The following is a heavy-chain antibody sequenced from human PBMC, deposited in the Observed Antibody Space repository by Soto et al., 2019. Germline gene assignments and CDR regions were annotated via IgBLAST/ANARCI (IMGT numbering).Heavy chain of an antibody. Sequence: QVQLVESGGGLVKPGGSLRLSCAASGFTFSDYYLSWIRQAPGKGLEWVSYISSSGHYRKNADSVHGRFTISRDNAKNSLYLQMNSRRAEDTAVYYCARELEGIDVWGEGTTVTVSS. D-gene: IGHD3-3*02. CDR2: ISSSGHYR. V-gene: IGHV3-11*05. J-gene: IGHJ6*04. CDR1: GFTFSDYY. CDR3: ARELEGIDV.